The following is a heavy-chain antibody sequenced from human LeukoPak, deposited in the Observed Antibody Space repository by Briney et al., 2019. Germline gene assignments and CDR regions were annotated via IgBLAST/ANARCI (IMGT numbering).Heavy chain of an antibody. CDR1: GGSISGYH. CDR3: ARVPRSYYYYYYMDV. Sequence: PSETVSLTCNVSGGSISGYHCSWIRQPPGKGLEWLGYIYYSGSSNYNPSLKSRVTMSADTSKNQFSLKLSSVTAADTAVYYCARVPRSYYYYYYMDVWGKGTMVTVSS. J-gene: IGHJ6*03. CDR2: IYYSGSS. V-gene: IGHV4-59*01.